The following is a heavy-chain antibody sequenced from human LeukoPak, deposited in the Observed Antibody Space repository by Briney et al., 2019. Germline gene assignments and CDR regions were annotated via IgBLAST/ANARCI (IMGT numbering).Heavy chain of an antibody. Sequence: PSETLSLTCTVSGGSISSGDYYWSWLRQPPGKGRVWIGYIYYSGSTYHNPSLQRSITISGGTSKNQFSLKCSSVTAADTAVHYFSRWSIAGAYDRFDYWSQGTLVTVSS. CDR3: SRWSIAGAYDRFDY. V-gene: IGHV4-30-4*08. CDR1: GGSISSGDYY. J-gene: IGHJ4*02. CDR2: IYYSGST. D-gene: IGHD1-26*01.